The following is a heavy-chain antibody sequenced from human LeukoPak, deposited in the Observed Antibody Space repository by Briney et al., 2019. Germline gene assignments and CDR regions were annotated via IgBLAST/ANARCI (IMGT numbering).Heavy chain of an antibody. V-gene: IGHV4-59*12. Sequence: SETLSLTCTVSGGSTSGYYWSWIRQPPGKGLEWIGDIYYGGSTNYNPSLTSRVTMSVDTSKNQFSLKLNSVTAADTAVYYCARGWDGIAVAGSFDYWGQGTLVTVSS. CDR3: ARGWDGIAVAGSFDY. CDR1: GGSTSGYY. CDR2: IYYGGST. J-gene: IGHJ4*02. D-gene: IGHD6-19*01.